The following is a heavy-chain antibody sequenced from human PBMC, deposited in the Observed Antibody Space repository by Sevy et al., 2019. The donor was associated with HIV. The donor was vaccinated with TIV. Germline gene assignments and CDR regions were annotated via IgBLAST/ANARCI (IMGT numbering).Heavy chain of an antibody. J-gene: IGHJ6*02. V-gene: IGHV3-21*06. CDR2: ITSTSDYI. CDR3: AGGPPPFYGMDV. Sequence: GSLRLSCAASGFTFSSYNMNWVRQAPGKGLEWVSSITSTSDYIYYADSLKGRCTISRDNAKTQLYLQMNGLRAEDTAVYYCAGGPPPFYGMDVWGQGTTVTVSS. CDR1: GFTFSSYN.